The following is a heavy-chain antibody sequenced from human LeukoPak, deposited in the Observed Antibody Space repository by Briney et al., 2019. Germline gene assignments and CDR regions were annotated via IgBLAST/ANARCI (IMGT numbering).Heavy chain of an antibody. Sequence: GGSLILSCAASGFTFSSYDMHWVRQGTGKGLEWVSAIGTAGDTYYPGSVKGRFTTSRENAKNSLYLQMNSLRVGDTAVYYCARGWGWGTFDIWGQGTMVTVSS. CDR2: IGTAGDT. V-gene: IGHV3-13*04. D-gene: IGHD7-27*01. CDR3: ARGWGWGTFDI. J-gene: IGHJ3*02. CDR1: GFTFSSYD.